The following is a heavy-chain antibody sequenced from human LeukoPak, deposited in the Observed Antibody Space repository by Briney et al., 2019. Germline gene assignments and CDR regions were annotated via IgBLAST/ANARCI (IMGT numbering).Heavy chain of an antibody. CDR3: ARQTPYCSSASSPFDY. D-gene: IGHD2-2*01. CDR1: GYSFTNYW. CDR2: IYPGDSDT. V-gene: IGHV5-51*01. Sequence: GESLKISCQGSGYSFTNYWIGWVRQMPGKGLEWMGIIYPGDSDTRYSPSFQGQVTISADKSISTAYLQWSSLKASDTAMYYCARQTPYCSSASSPFDYWGRGPLVTVSS. J-gene: IGHJ4*02.